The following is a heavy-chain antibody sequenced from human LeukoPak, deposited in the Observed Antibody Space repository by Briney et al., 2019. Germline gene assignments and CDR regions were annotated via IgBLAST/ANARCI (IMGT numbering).Heavy chain of an antibody. J-gene: IGHJ4*02. CDR3: ARGLSAVVY. CDR2: INHSGST. V-gene: IGHV4-34*01. Sequence: GLEWIGEINHSGSTNYNPSLKSRVTISVDTSKKQFSLKLSSVTAADTAVYYCARGLSAVVYWGQGTLVTVSS. D-gene: IGHD3-16*02.